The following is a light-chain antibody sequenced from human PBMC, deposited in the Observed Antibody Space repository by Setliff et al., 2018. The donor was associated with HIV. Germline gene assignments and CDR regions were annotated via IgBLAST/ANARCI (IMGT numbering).Light chain of an antibody. V-gene: IGLV2-14*01. CDR3: FSYTSSGSYV. CDR2: DVT. CDR1: SSDVGGYNY. J-gene: IGLJ1*01. Sequence: QSALTQPASVSGSPGQSITISCTGTSSDVGGYNYVSWYQQHPGKAPKLMIYDVTNRPSGVSNRFSDSKSGNTASLTISGLQAEDEADYYCFSYTSSGSYVFGTGTKVTVL.